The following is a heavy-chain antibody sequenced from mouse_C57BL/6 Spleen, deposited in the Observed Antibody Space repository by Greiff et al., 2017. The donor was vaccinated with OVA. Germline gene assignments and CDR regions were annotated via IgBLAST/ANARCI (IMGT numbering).Heavy chain of an antibody. CDR2: IYPGDGDT. J-gene: IGHJ1*03. D-gene: IGHD1-1*01. V-gene: IGHV1-82*01. CDR3: ARSKFITTVGEGYFDV. Sequence: VQLQQSGPELVKPGASVKISCKASGYAFSSSWMNWVKQRPGKGLEWIGRIYPGDGDTNYNGKFKGKATLTADKSSSTAYMQLSSLTSEDSAVYFCARSKFITTVGEGYFDVWGTGTTVTVSS. CDR1: GYAFSSSW.